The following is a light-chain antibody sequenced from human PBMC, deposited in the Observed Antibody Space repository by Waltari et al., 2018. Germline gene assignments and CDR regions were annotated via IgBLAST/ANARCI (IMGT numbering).Light chain of an antibody. CDR1: SSNIGAGYD. V-gene: IGLV1-40*01. CDR2: GNS. CDR3: QSYDSSLSGPYV. J-gene: IGLJ1*01. Sequence: QSVLTQPPSVSGAPGQRVTISCTGSSSNIGAGYDVHWYQQLPGTAPKLLIYGNSSRPSWVPARVSGSKSGTSASLAITGLQAEDEADYYCQSYDSSLSGPYVFGTGTKVTVL.